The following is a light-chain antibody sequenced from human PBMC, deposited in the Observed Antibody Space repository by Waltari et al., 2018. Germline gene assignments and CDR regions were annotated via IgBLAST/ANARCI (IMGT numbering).Light chain of an antibody. CDR2: GKN. CDR1: SLRNYY. J-gene: IGLJ2*01. CDR3: NSRDNSGNHLV. Sequence: SSELTQDPAVSVALGQTVRITCQGDSLRNYYASWYQQKPGQAPLLVIYGKNNRPSGLPDRFSGSSSGDTASLTITGAQAEDEADYYCNSRDNSGNHLVFGGGTKLTVL. V-gene: IGLV3-19*01.